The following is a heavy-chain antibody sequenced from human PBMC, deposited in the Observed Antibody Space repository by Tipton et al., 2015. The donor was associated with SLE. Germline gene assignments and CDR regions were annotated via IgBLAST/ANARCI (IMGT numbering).Heavy chain of an antibody. V-gene: IGHV4-59*08. CDR1: GDSLSNYY. J-gene: IGHJ6*02. D-gene: IGHD2-8*01. CDR2: IYYSGNT. CDR3: ARGMLTWRGAIIGVDG. Sequence: TLSLTCTISGDSLSNYYWSWIRQPPGKGLEWIGNIYYSGNTNYNPSLKSRVTISVDPAKNQFSLKLTSVTAADTAVYYCARGMLTWRGAIIGVDGWGQGTSVNVSS.